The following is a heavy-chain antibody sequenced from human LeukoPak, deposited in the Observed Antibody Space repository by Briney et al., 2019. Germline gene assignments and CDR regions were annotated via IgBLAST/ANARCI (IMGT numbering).Heavy chain of an antibody. D-gene: IGHD3-16*01. CDR1: GFTFSSYA. CDR2: ISYDGSNK. CDR3: ARDYTDLLDAFDI. J-gene: IGHJ3*02. Sequence: GGSLRLSCAASGFTFSSYAMHWVRQAPGKGLEGGAVISYDGSNKYYADSVKGRFTISRDNSKNTLYLQMNSLRAEDTAVYYCARDYTDLLDAFDIWGQGTMVTVSS. V-gene: IGHV3-30-3*01.